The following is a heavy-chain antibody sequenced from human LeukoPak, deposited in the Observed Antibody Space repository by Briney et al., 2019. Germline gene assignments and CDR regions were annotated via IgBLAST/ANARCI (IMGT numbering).Heavy chain of an antibody. CDR3: AREGYSYGSYYYMDV. V-gene: IGHV1-18*01. CDR1: GYTFTSYG. Sequence: VASVKVSCKASGYTFTSYGISWVRQAPGQGLEWMGWISAYNGNTNYAQKLQGRVTMTTDTSTSTAYMELRSLRSDDTAVYYCAREGYSYGSYYYMDVWGKGTTVTVSS. J-gene: IGHJ6*03. CDR2: ISAYNGNT. D-gene: IGHD5-18*01.